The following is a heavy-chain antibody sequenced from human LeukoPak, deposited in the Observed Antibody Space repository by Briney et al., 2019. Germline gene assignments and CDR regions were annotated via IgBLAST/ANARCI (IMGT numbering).Heavy chain of an antibody. D-gene: IGHD6-13*01. Sequence: PGGSLRLSCAASGSTFNNAYMCWVRQAPGKGLEWVGRIKSKVDGGTTDYGAPVKGRFTISRDDSRNTLYLQMNSLKTEDTAVYYCTTDAGYTSRWYNYWGQGTLVTVSS. CDR2: IKSKVDGGTT. CDR1: GSTFNNAY. CDR3: TTDAGYTSRWYNY. J-gene: IGHJ4*02. V-gene: IGHV3-15*01.